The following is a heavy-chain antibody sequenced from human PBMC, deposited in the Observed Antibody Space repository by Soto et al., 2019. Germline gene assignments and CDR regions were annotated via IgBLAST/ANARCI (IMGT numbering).Heavy chain of an antibody. CDR3: AKDTDYHDRRGYYLGDE. D-gene: IGHD3-22*01. Sequence: QVQLVESGGGVVQPGRSLRLSCAVSGFTFSSYGMHWVRQAPGKGLEWVAHISYDGSNEHYVDSVKGRFTISRDNSKNTLYLQMTSVSAEDTAVYYCAKDTDYHDRRGYYLGDEWGQGTLVTVSS. J-gene: IGHJ4*02. V-gene: IGHV3-30*18. CDR1: GFTFSSYG. CDR2: ISYDGSNE.